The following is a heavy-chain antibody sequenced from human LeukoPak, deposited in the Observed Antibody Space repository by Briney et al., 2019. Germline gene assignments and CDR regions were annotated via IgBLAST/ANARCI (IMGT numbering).Heavy chain of an antibody. D-gene: IGHD6-19*01. CDR3: AKGGRRQWGYFDY. J-gene: IGHJ4*02. CDR1: GFTSDDYA. Sequence: QTGGSLRLSCAVSGFTSDDYAMHWVRQAPGKGLEWVSGISWNSGSIGYADSVKGRFTISRDNAKNSLYLQMNSLRAEDTAFYYCAKGGRRQWGYFDYWGQGILVTVSS. V-gene: IGHV3-9*02. CDR2: ISWNSGSI.